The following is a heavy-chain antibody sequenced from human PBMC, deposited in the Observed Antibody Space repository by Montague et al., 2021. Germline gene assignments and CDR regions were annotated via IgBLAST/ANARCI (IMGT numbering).Heavy chain of an antibody. J-gene: IGHJ4*02. CDR1: GEPMRDYY. CDR2: IFGTGDT. D-gene: IGHD2-21*01. V-gene: IGHV4-4*08. CDR3: VRRDNMGGAFLDH. Sequence: SETLSLTCNVSGEPMRDYYWSWIRQPPGKGLEWIGYIFGTGDTTYNPSLSRRVTISIDTSKNQFFLELNCVTAADTAVYYCVRRDNMGGAFLDHWGQGRLATVSS.